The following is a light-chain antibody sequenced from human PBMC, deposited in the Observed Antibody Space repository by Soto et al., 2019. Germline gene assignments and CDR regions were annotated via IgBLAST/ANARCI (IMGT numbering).Light chain of an antibody. V-gene: IGLV2-14*01. CDR3: SSYTSSSPPNYV. Sequence: QSALTQPASVSGSPGQSITISCTGTSSDVGGYNYVSWYQQCPGKAPKLMISDVSNRPSGVSNRFSGSKSGNTSSLTISGLQAEDEADYYCSSYTSSSPPNYVFGTGTKLTVL. CDR2: DVS. J-gene: IGLJ1*01. CDR1: SSDVGGYNY.